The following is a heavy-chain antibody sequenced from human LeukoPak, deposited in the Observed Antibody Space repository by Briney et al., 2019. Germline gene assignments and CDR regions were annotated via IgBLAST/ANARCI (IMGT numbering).Heavy chain of an antibody. CDR2: INPNSGGT. D-gene: IGHD1-26*01. CDR1: GYTFTSYD. CDR3: AREELYSGSSNWFDP. V-gene: IGHV1-2*02. J-gene: IGHJ5*02. Sequence: ASVKVSCKASGYTFTSYDINWVRQATGQGLEWMGWINPNSGGTNYAQKFQGRVTMTRDTSISTAYMELSRLRSDDTAVYYCAREELYSGSSNWFDPWGQGTLVTVSS.